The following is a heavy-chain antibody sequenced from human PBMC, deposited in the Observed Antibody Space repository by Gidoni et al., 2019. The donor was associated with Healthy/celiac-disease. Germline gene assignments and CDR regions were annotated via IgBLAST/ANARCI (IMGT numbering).Heavy chain of an antibody. Sequence: AVYGGSFSGYYWSWLRQPPGKGLEWIGEINHSGSTNYNPSLKSRVTISVDTSKNQFSLKLSSVTAADTAVYYCAKGTVTLRGWFDPWGQGTLVTVSS. J-gene: IGHJ5*02. D-gene: IGHD4-17*01. CDR2: INHSGST. CDR3: AKGTVTLRGWFDP. CDR1: GGSFSGYY. V-gene: IGHV4-34*01.